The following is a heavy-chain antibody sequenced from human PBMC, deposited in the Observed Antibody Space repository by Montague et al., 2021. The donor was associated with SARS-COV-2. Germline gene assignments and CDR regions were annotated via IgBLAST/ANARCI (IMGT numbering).Heavy chain of an antibody. CDR1: GASLSSDRLS. D-gene: IGHD2-2*03. V-gene: IGHV6-1*01. CDR2: TYYRSKWYN. Sequence: VSAGASLSSDRLSRHWIRQSPSRGLEWLASTYYRSKWYNDSAPSVSGRATVKPDTSRNQFSLHLDSVTPEDTALYFCARKMDSSFDVWGKGTMVIVSS. CDR3: ARKMDSSFDV. J-gene: IGHJ3*01.